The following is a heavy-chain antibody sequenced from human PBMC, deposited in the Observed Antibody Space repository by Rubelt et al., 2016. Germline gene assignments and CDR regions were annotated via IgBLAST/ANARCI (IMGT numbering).Heavy chain of an antibody. CDR3: ARDLDISGSYLWFDP. J-gene: IGHJ5*02. CDR2: ISSSSSTI. CDR1: GFTFSSYS. V-gene: IGHV3-48*04. Sequence: EVQLVESGGGLVQPGGSLRLSCAASGFTFSSYSMNWVRQAPGKGLEWVSYISSSSSTIYYADSGKGRFTISRDNAKNSLYLQMNSLRAEDTAVYYCARDLDISGSYLWFDPWGQGTLVTVSS. D-gene: IGHD1-26*01.